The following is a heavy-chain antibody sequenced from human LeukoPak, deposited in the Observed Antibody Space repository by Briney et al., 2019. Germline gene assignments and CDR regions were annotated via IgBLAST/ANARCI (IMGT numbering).Heavy chain of an antibody. V-gene: IGHV4-39*01. CDR3: ARWKWDDSSGYYLVY. J-gene: IGHJ4*02. Sequence: SETLSLTCTVSGGSISSSSYYWGWIRQPPGKGLEWIGSIYHSGSTYYNPSLKSRVTISVDTSKNQFSLKLSSVTAADTAVYYCARWKWDDSSGYYLVYWGQGTLVTVSS. CDR2: IYHSGST. CDR1: GGSISSSSYY. D-gene: IGHD3-22*01.